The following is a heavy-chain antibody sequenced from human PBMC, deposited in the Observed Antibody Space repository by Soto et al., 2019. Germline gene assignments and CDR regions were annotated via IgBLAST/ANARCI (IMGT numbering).Heavy chain of an antibody. CDR2: INPNSGGT. J-gene: IGHJ5*02. CDR1: GYTFTGYY. D-gene: IGHD3-22*01. V-gene: IGHV1-2*02. CDR3: ARDPYYYDSSGYYYPNWFDP. Sequence: ASVKVSCKASGYTFTGYYMHCVRQAPGQGLEWMGWINPNSGGTNYAQKFQGRVTMTRDTSISTAYMELSRLRSDDTAVYYCARDPYYYDSSGYYYPNWFDPWRQGTLVTVS.